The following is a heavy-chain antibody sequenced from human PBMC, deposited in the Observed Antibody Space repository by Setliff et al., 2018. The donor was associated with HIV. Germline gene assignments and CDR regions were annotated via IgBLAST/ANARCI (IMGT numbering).Heavy chain of an antibody. J-gene: IGHJ4*02. D-gene: IGHD6-25*01. Sequence: ASVKVSCKPSGYTFTNYDINWVRQAAGQGLEWMGWMNPDSRNTGYAQRFEGSVTMTWDTSISTAYMELNNVRFEDTAVYYCAREKRSSTWLYSSGGTVDYWGLGTLVTVSS. V-gene: IGHV1-8*02. CDR1: GYTFTNYD. CDR3: AREKRSSTWLYSSGGTVDY. CDR2: MNPDSRNT.